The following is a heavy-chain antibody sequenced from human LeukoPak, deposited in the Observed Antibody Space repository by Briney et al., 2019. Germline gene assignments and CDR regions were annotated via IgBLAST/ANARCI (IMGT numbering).Heavy chain of an antibody. CDR2: INHSGST. D-gene: IGHD3-22*01. V-gene: IGHV4-38-2*01. Sequence: SETLSLTCAVSGYSISSGYYWGWIRQPPGKGLEWIGEINHSGSTNYNPSLKSRVTISVDTSKNQFSLKLSSVTAADTAVYYRARHDSSGYYLEYWGQGTLVTVSS. J-gene: IGHJ4*02. CDR1: GYSISSGYY. CDR3: ARHDSSGYYLEY.